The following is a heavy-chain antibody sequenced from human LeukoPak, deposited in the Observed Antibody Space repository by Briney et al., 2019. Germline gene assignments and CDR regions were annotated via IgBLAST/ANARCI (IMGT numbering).Heavy chain of an antibody. D-gene: IGHD2-15*01. CDR1: GFTFSSFA. CDR2: ISLGNSTM. CDR3: ARVGNGRSWDY. J-gene: IGHJ4*02. Sequence: GGSLRLSCAASGFTFSSFAMNWARQVPGKGLEWISYISLGNSTMFYADSVKGRFTISRDNAKNSLYLQMNSLRDDDTAVYYCARVGNGRSWDYWGQGTLVSVSS. V-gene: IGHV3-48*02.